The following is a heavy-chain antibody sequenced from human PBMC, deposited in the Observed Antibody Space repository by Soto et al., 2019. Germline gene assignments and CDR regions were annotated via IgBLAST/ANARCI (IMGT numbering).Heavy chain of an antibody. D-gene: IGHD2-15*01. V-gene: IGHV4-31*03. CDR3: ARYCSGGSCYDDAFDI. J-gene: IGHJ3*02. CDR1: GGSISSGGYY. CDR2: IYYSGST. Sequence: QVQLQESGPGLVKPSQTLSLTCTVSGGSISSGGYYWSWIRQHPGKGLEWIGYIYYSGSTYYNPSLKSRVTISVDTSKNQFPLKLSSVTAADTAVYYCARYCSGGSCYDDAFDIWGQGTMVTVSS.